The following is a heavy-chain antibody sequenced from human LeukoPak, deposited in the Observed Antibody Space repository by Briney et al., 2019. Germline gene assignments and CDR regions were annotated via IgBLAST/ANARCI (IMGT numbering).Heavy chain of an antibody. CDR3: ARGRQELQFDY. D-gene: IGHD1-26*01. V-gene: IGHV4-39*07. Sequence: SETLSLTCTVSGDSISSNSYYWGWIRQPPGQGLEWIGSIYYSGSTYYNPSLKSRVTISVDKSKNQFSLKLSSVTAADTAVYYCARGRQELQFDYWGQGTLVTVSS. CDR1: GDSISSNSYY. J-gene: IGHJ4*02. CDR2: IYYSGST.